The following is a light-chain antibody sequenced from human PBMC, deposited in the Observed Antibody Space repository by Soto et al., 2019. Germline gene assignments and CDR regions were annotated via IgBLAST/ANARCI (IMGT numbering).Light chain of an antibody. CDR1: QSVSSN. Sequence: EIVLTQSPGTLSLSPGERATLSCRASQSVSSNLAWYQQKPGQAPRLLIYGASTRATGIPARFSGSGSGTEFTLTISSLQSEDFAVYYCQQYNNWPRWTFGQGIKVDIK. V-gene: IGKV3-15*01. CDR3: QQYNNWPRWT. J-gene: IGKJ1*01. CDR2: GAS.